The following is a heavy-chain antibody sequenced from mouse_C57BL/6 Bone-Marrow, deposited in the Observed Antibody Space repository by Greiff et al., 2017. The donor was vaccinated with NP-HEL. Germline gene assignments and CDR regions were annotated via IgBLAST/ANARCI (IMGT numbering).Heavy chain of an antibody. V-gene: IGHV3-6*01. CDR2: ISYDGSN. J-gene: IGHJ3*01. CDR1: GYSITSGYY. CDR3: ARGGDGYYPFAY. Sequence: VQLQQSGPGLVKPSQSLSLTCSVTGYSITSGYYWNWIRQFPGNKLEWMGYISYDGSNKYNPSLKNRISITRDPSKNQFFLKLNSLTTEDTATYYCARGGDGYYPFAYWGQGTLVTVSA. D-gene: IGHD2-3*01.